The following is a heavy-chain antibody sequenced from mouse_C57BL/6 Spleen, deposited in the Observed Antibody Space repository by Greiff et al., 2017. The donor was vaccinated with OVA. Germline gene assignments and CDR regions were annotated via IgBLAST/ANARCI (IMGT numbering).Heavy chain of an antibody. V-gene: IGHV6-3*01. CDR3: TYYSNSAWFAY. D-gene: IGHD2-5*01. Sequence: EVMLVESGGGLVQPGGSMKLSCVASGFTFSNYWMNWVRQSPEKGLEWVAQIRLKSDNYATHYAESVKGRFTISRDDSKSSVYLQMNNLRAEDTGIYYCTYYSNSAWFAYWGQGTLVTVSA. J-gene: IGHJ3*01. CDR1: GFTFSNYW. CDR2: IRLKSDNYAT.